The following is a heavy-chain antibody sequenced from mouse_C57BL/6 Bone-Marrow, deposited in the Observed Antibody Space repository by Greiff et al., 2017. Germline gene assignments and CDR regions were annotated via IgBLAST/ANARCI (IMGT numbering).Heavy chain of an antibody. D-gene: IGHD2-4*01. CDR1: GYTFTSYW. J-gene: IGHJ3*01. CDR3: ARGDYDGSWFAY. V-gene: IGHV1-69*01. Sequence: QVQLQQPGAELVMPGASVKLSCKASGYTFTSYWMHWVKQRPGQGLEWIGEIDPSDSYTNYNQKFKGKSTLTVDKSSSTAYMQLSSLPSEASAVYYCARGDYDGSWFAYWGQGTLVTVSA. CDR2: IDPSDSYT.